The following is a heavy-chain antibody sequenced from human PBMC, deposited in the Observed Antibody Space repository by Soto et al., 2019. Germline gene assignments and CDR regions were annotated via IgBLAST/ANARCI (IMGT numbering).Heavy chain of an antibody. CDR1: GGSISNYY. CDR2: IHYSGNT. D-gene: IGHD1-1*01. J-gene: IGHJ6*03. CDR3: ARHDNWNDNYYYYYLDV. Sequence: SETLSLTCTVSGGSISNYYWSWIRQPPGKGLEWIGYIHYSGNTRYNPSLRSRVTISVDTSKNQFSLSLSPLTAADTAVYYCARHDNWNDNYYYYYLDVWGKGTTVTVSS. V-gene: IGHV4-59*08.